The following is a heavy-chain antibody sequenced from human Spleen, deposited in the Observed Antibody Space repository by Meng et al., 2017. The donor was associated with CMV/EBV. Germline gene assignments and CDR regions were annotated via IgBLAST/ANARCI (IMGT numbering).Heavy chain of an antibody. D-gene: IGHD3-22*01. CDR1: RFSFSTHD. J-gene: IGHJ4*02. Sequence: GGSLRLSCAVSRFSFSTHDMTWVRQAPGKGLEWVANIKQDGSEKYYVDSVKGRFTISRDNAKNSLYLQMNSLRAEDTAVYYCARVDSSGYYLLKYYFDYWGQGTLVTVSS. CDR3: ARVDSSGYYLLKYYFDY. CDR2: IKQDGSEK. V-gene: IGHV3-7*01.